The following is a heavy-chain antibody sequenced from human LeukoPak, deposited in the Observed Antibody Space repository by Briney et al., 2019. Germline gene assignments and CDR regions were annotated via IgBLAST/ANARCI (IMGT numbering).Heavy chain of an antibody. Sequence: SVKVSCKASGGTFSSYAIGWVRQALGQGLDGMGRIIPIFGTANYAQKFQGRVTITTDESTSTAYMELSSLRSEDTAVYYCARVRGTLGFDYWGQGTLVTVSS. J-gene: IGHJ4*02. V-gene: IGHV1-69*05. CDR1: GGTFSSYA. D-gene: IGHD2/OR15-2a*01. CDR2: IIPIFGTA. CDR3: ARVRGTLGFDY.